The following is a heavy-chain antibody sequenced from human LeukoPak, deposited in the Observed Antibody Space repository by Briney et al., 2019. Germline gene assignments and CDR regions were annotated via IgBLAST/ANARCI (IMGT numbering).Heavy chain of an antibody. CDR2: IYYSGST. CDR3: ARVAKRGYSYGYLDY. CDR1: GGSISSSSYY. D-gene: IGHD5-18*01. V-gene: IGHV4-39*07. J-gene: IGHJ4*02. Sequence: SETLSLTCTVSGGSISSSSYYWGWIRQPPGKGLEWIGSIYYSGSTYYNPSLKSRVTISVDTSKNQFSLKLSSVTAADTAVYYCARVAKRGYSYGYLDYWGQGTLVTVSS.